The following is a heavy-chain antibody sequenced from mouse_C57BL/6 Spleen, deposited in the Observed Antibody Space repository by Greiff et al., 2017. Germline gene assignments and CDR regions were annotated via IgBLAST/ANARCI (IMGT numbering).Heavy chain of an antibody. J-gene: IGHJ3*01. V-gene: IGHV14-1*01. Sequence: VQLQQSGAELVRPGASVKLSCTASGFNIKDYYMHWVTQRPEQGLEWIGRIDPEDGDTEYAPKFQGKAIMTADTSSNTAYLQLSSLTSEDTAVYYCTTKCEGLRHFAYWGQGTIVTVSA. CDR2: IDPEDGDT. D-gene: IGHD2-4*01. CDR3: TTKCEGLRHFAY. CDR1: GFNIKDYY.